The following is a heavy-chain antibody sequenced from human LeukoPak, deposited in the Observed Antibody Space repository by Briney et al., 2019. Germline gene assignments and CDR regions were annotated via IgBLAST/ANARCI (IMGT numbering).Heavy chain of an antibody. V-gene: IGHV1-18*04. J-gene: IGHJ5*02. D-gene: IGHD2-2*01. CDR2: ISAYNGNT. Sequence: ASVKVSCKASGYTFTSYGISWVRQAPGQGLEWMGWISAYNGNTNYAQKLQGRVTMTTDTSTSTAYMELRSLRSDDTAVYYCARVVVVPAATGIAAAGVNWFDHWGQGTLVTVSS. CDR3: ARVVVVPAATGIAAAGVNWFDH. CDR1: GYTFTSYG.